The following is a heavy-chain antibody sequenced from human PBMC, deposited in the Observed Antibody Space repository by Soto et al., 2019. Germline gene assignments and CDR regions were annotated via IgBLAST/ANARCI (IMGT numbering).Heavy chain of an antibody. V-gene: IGHV4-31*03. Sequence: QVQLQESGPGLVKPSQTLSLTCTVSGGSISSGGYYWSWIRQHPGKGLEWIGYIYCSGSTYYNPSLKSRVTISVDTSKNQFSLKLSSVTAADTAVYYCARAPGKMVRGRAWFDPWGQGTLVTVSS. CDR3: ARAPGKMVRGRAWFDP. J-gene: IGHJ5*02. CDR2: IYCSGST. CDR1: GGSISSGGYY. D-gene: IGHD3-10*01.